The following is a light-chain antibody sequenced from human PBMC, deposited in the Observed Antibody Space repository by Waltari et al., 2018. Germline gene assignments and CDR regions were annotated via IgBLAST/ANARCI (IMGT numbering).Light chain of an antibody. Sequence: QSALTQPASVSGSPGQSITISCTGTSTDIGDYNYVSWYQQHPGQAPNLIIYDVTKRPSGISDRFSGSKSGDTASLIISGLQAEDESDFYCSSYRRGSTVVFGGGTKLTVL. CDR1: STDIGDYNY. J-gene: IGLJ2*01. CDR3: SSYRRGSTVV. CDR2: DVT. V-gene: IGLV2-14*03.